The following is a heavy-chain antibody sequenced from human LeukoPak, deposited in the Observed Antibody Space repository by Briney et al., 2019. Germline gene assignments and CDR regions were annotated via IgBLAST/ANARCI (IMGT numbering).Heavy chain of an antibody. Sequence: KSSETLSLTCTVSGYSISSGYYWGWIRQPPGKGLEWIGSIYHSGSTYYNPSLKSRVTISVDTSKNQFSLKLSSVTAADTAVYYCARLPTTGYSSGWLGYDAFDIWGQGTMVTVSS. J-gene: IGHJ3*02. CDR3: ARLPTTGYSSGWLGYDAFDI. D-gene: IGHD6-19*01. CDR1: GYSISSGYY. V-gene: IGHV4-38-2*02. CDR2: IYHSGST.